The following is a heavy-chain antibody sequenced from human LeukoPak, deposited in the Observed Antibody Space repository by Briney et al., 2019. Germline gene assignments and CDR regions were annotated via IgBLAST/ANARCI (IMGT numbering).Heavy chain of an antibody. CDR1: GGSISSYY. V-gene: IGHV4-59*01. CDR2: IYYSGRT. CDR3: ARGRTAVAGPGAFDI. D-gene: IGHD6-19*01. J-gene: IGHJ3*02. Sequence: SEALSLTCTVSGGSISSYYWSWIRQPPGKGLEWIGYIYYSGRTNYNPSLKSRVTISVDTSKNQFSLKLSSVTAADTAVFYCARGRTAVAGPGAFDIWGQGTMVTVSS.